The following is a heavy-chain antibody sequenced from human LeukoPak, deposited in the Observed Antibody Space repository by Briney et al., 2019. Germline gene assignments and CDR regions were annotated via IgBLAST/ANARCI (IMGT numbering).Heavy chain of an antibody. D-gene: IGHD1-26*01. CDR3: GRSRAGAIDY. Sequence: GGSLRLSCAASGFTLSDHYMDWVRQAPGKGLEWVGGTRNKANSYSTEYAASVKGRFTISRDESKNSLYLQMNSLKTEDTAVYYCGRSRAGAIDYWGQGTLVTVSS. CDR1: GFTLSDHY. V-gene: IGHV3-72*01. CDR2: TRNKANSYST. J-gene: IGHJ4*02.